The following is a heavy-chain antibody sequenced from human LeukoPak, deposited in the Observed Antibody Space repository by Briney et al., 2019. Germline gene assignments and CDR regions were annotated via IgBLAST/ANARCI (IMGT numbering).Heavy chain of an antibody. Sequence: SVKVSCKASGDIFNSYSVSWVRQAPGQGLEWMGGIIPMFGSTNYAQKFEGRVTITTDQSTTTVYMELTSLTSEDTAVYYCARVGRSRGALPNFYYYMDVWGKGTTVNVSS. CDR2: IIPMFGST. J-gene: IGHJ6*03. D-gene: IGHD1-26*01. CDR3: ARVGRSRGALPNFYYYMDV. V-gene: IGHV1-69*05. CDR1: GDIFNSYS.